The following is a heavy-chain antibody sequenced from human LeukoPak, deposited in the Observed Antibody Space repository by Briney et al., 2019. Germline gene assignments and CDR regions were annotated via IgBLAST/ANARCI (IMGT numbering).Heavy chain of an antibody. CDR2: ISSDGNT. CDR1: GLTVSRNY. J-gene: IGHJ4*02. Sequence: PGGSLRLSCAASGLTVSRNYMTWVRQAPGKGLEWVSHISSDGNTNHADSVKGRFTISRDSSKNTLYLQMNSLRVEDTAVYYCARHLRAVAGGRYFDYWGQGTQVTVSS. V-gene: IGHV3-66*04. CDR3: ARHLRAVAGGRYFDY. D-gene: IGHD6-19*01.